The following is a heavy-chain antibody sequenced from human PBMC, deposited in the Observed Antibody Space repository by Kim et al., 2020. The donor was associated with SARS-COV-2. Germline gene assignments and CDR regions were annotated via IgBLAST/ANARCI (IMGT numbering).Heavy chain of an antibody. V-gene: IGHV4-59*08. J-gene: IGHJ4*02. D-gene: IGHD3-22*01. Sequence: YNPALKSRVTISVDTSRNQFSLKLSSVTAADTAVYYCARQDYDSSLFFDYWGQGTLVTVSS. CDR3: ARQDYDSSLFFDY.